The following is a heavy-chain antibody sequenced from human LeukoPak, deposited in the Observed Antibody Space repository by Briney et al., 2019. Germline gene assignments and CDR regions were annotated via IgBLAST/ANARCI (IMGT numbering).Heavy chain of an antibody. CDR1: GYTFTNHY. V-gene: IGHV1-46*01. CDR3: ARDRGENWGHQQLERGVFDY. Sequence: GASVKVSCKASGYTFTNHYMHWVRQAPGQGLEWMGIINPSGGGTSYAQKFQGRVTMTRDMSTSTVYMELSSLRSEDTAVYYCARDRGENWGHQQLERGVFDYWGQGTLVTVSS. J-gene: IGHJ4*02. CDR2: INPSGGGT. D-gene: IGHD1-1*01.